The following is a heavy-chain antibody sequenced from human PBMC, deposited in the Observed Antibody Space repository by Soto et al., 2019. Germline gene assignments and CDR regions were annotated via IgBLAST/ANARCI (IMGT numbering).Heavy chain of an antibody. D-gene: IGHD3-10*01. CDR2: INPNRGGT. J-gene: IGHJ4*02. CDR1: GYTFTGYY. V-gene: IGHV1-2*04. Sequence: GASVKVSCKASGYTFTGYYMHWVRQAPGQGLEWMGWINPNRGGTNYAPKFQGWVTMTRDTSISTAYMELSRLRSADTAMYYCARGYFGSGSYFDYWGQGTLVTVSS. CDR3: ARGYFGSGSYFDY.